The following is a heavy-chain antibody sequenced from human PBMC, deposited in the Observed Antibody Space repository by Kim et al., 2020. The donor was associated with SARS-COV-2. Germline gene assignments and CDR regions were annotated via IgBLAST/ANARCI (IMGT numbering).Heavy chain of an antibody. Sequence: GGSLRLSCAASGFTFSDYYMSWIRQAPGKGLEWVSYISSSGSTIYYADSVKGRFTISRDNAKNSLYLQMNSLRAEDTAVYYCAREKLWFGELSDAFDIWGEGTMVTVS. V-gene: IGHV3-11*04. D-gene: IGHD3-10*01. CDR1: GFTFSDYY. CDR2: ISSSGSTI. J-gene: IGHJ3*02. CDR3: AREKLWFGELSDAFDI.